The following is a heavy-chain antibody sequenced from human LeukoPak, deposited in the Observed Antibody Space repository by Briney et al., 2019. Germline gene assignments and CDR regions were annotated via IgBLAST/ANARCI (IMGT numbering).Heavy chain of an antibody. CDR2: IYYSGST. V-gene: IGHV4-39*07. CDR1: GGSISSSNYY. CDR3: ARSRRPYSSPFDY. Sequence: PSETLSLTCTVSGGSISSSNYYWGWIRQPPGKGLEWIGSIYYSGSTHYNPSLKSRVTISIDTSKNQFSLKLNSVTAADTAMYYCARSRRPYSSPFDYWGQGILVTVSS. D-gene: IGHD6-13*01. J-gene: IGHJ4*02.